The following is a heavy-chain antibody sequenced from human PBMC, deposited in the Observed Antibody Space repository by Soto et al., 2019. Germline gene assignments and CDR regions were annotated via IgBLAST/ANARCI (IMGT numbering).Heavy chain of an antibody. Sequence: QVQLVQSGAEVKKPGASVKVSCKASGYTFTSYAMHWVRQAHGQRLEWMGWINAGNGNTKYSQKFQGRVTITRDTSASTAYMELSSMRSEDTAVYYCARGGDDLYYYDSSGYYGYWGQGTLVTVSS. CDR1: GYTFTSYA. CDR2: INAGNGNT. CDR3: ARGGDDLYYYDSSGYYGY. D-gene: IGHD3-22*01. V-gene: IGHV1-3*01. J-gene: IGHJ4*02.